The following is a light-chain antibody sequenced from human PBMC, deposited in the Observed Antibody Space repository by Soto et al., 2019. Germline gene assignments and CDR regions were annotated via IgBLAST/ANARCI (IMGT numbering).Light chain of an antibody. CDR1: QSVSSN. CDR3: QHYNNWPPWT. J-gene: IGKJ1*01. CDR2: GAS. Sequence: EIVMTRSPATLSVSPGERATLSCRASQSVSSNLAWYQQKPGQAPRLLIYGASTRATGIPARFSGSGSGTEFTLTISSLHSEDFAVYYCQHYNNWPPWTLGQGTKVEVK. V-gene: IGKV3-15*01.